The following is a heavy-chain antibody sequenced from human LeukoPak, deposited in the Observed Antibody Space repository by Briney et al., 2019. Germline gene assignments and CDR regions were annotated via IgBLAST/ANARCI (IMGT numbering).Heavy chain of an antibody. CDR1: GYSINSGYH. V-gene: IGHV4-38-2*02. D-gene: IGHD6-19*01. J-gene: IGHJ5*02. CDR2: INHSGST. Sequence: SETLSLTCTVSGYSINSGYHWGWIRQPPGKGLEWIGEINHSGSTNYNPSLKSRVTISVDTSKNQFSLKLSSVTAADTAVYYCARRGKQWLVRSWFDPWGQGTLVTVSS. CDR3: ARRGKQWLVRSWFDP.